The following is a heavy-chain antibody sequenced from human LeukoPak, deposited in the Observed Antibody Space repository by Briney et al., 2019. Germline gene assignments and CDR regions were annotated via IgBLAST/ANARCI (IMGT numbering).Heavy chain of an antibody. V-gene: IGHV1-69*04. CDR2: IIPIFGIA. Sequence: SVKVSCKASGGTFSSYAISWVRQAPGQGLEWMGRIIPIFGIANYAQKFQGRVTVTADKSTSTAYMELSSLRSGDTAVYYCAREGYRGNYYDSSGYYENFQHWDQGTLVTVSS. CDR3: AREGYRGNYYDSSGYYENFQH. CDR1: GGTFSSYA. D-gene: IGHD3-22*01. J-gene: IGHJ1*01.